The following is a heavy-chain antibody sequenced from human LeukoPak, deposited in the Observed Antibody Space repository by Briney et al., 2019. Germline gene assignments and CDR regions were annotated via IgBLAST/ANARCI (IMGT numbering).Heavy chain of an antibody. CDR3: ARGPRITIFGVVMANDAFDI. CDR2: INPNSGGT. CDR1: GYTFNGYY. V-gene: IGHV1-2*02. D-gene: IGHD3-3*01. J-gene: IGHJ3*02. Sequence: ASVKVSCKASGYTFNGYYKHWVRQAPGQGLEWMGWINPNSGGTNYAQKFQGRVTMTRDTSSSTAYMELSRLRFDDTVVYYCARGPRITIFGVVMANDAFDIWGQGTMVTVSS.